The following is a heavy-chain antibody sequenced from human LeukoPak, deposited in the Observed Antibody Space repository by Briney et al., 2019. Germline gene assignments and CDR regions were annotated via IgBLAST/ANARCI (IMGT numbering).Heavy chain of an antibody. CDR3: ATAVADPYGMDV. CDR1: GGSISSSSYY. CDR2: IYYSGST. Sequence: SETLSLTCTVSGGSISSSSYYWDWIRQPPGKGLEWIGSIYYSGSTYYNPSLKSRVTISVDTSKNQFSLKLSSVTAADTAVYYCATAVADPYGMDVWGQGTTVTVSS. D-gene: IGHD6-19*01. V-gene: IGHV4-39*01. J-gene: IGHJ6*02.